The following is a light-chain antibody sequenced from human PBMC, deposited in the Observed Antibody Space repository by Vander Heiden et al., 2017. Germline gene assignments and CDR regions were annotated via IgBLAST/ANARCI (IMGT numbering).Light chain of an antibody. Sequence: DIVMTQSPDSLAVSLGERATINCKSSQSVLSSSNYKNYLAWYQQKPGQPPKLLIYWASTRESGVPDRFSGSGSGTDFTLTISSLQAEDVAVYYCQQEDSAPITFGGGTKGEIK. CDR3: QQEDSAPIT. CDR1: QSVLSSSNYKNY. J-gene: IGKJ4*01. V-gene: IGKV4-1*01. CDR2: WAS.